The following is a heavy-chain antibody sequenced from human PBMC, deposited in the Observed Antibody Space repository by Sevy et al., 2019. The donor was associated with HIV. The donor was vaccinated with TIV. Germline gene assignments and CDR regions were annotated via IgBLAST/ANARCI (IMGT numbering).Heavy chain of an antibody. CDR3: ARDSLSSSWYGVLDP. J-gene: IGHJ5*02. CDR2: ISSSSSYI. V-gene: IGHV3-21*01. CDR1: GFTFSSYS. D-gene: IGHD6-13*01. Sequence: GGSLRLSCAASGFTFSSYSMNWVRQAPGKGLEWVSSISSSSSYIYYADSGKGRFTISRDNAKNSLYLQMNSLRAEDTAVYYCARDSLSSSWYGVLDPWGQRTLVTVSS.